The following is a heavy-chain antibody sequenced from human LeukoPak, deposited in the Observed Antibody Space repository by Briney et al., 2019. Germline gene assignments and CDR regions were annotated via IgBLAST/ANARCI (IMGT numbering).Heavy chain of an antibody. CDR2: TYYSGDT. J-gene: IGHJ5*02. CDR1: GGSISSGDYY. V-gene: IGHV4-31*03. Sequence: SETLSLTCTVSGGSISSGDYYWSWIRQHPGKGLEWIGYTYYSGDTYYNPSLRSRVSISLDTSKKQFSLKLSSVTAADTAMYYCARDYGNNWFDPWGQGTLVTVSA. D-gene: IGHD4-17*01. CDR3: ARDYGNNWFDP.